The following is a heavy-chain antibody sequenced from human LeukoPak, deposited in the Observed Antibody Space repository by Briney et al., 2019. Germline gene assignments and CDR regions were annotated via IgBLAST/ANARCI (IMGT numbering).Heavy chain of an antibody. D-gene: IGHD6-19*01. CDR1: GYTFTGYY. V-gene: IGHV1-2*02. CDR2: INPNSGGT. Sequence: ASVKVSCKASGYTFTGYYMHWVRQAPGQGLEWMGWINPNSGGTNYAQKFQGRVTMTRDTSISTAYMELSRLRSDDTAVYYCARLGIAVAGTGANYGMDVWGQGTTVTVSS. J-gene: IGHJ6*02. CDR3: ARLGIAVAGTGANYGMDV.